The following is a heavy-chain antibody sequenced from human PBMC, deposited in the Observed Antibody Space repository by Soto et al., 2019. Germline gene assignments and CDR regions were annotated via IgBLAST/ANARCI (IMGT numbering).Heavy chain of an antibody. CDR3: ARDIAVRRLAY. J-gene: IGHJ4*02. Sequence: QVQLVESGGGVVQPGRSLRLSCAASGFTFNLYGMHWVRQAPGKGLEWVAMIWYDGSGRFYGDSVKGRFTVSRDNSKNTLYLDIKSLRAEDTAVYYGARDIAVRRLAYWGQGTLVTVSS. CDR2: IWYDGSGR. CDR1: GFTFNLYG. V-gene: IGHV3-33*01. D-gene: IGHD6-6*01.